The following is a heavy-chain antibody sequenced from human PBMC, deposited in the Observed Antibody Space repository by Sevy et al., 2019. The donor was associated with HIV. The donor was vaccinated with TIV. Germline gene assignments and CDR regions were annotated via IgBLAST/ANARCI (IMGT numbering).Heavy chain of an antibody. CDR2: ISGSGGST. CDR1: GFTFSSYA. D-gene: IGHD1-26*01. J-gene: IGHJ3*02. Sequence: GGSLRLSCAASGFTFSSYAMSWVRQAPGKGLEWVSAISGSGGSTYYADSVKGRFTISRDNSKNMLYLQMNSLRAEDTAVYCCAKSGLVGATMRGAFDIWGQGTLVTVSS. V-gene: IGHV3-23*01. CDR3: AKSGLVGATMRGAFDI.